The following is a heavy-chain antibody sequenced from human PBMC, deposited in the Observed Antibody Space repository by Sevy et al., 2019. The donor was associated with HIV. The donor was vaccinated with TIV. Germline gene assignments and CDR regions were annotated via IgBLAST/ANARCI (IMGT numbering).Heavy chain of an antibody. J-gene: IGHJ3*02. D-gene: IGHD2-2*02. CDR2: IIPIFGTA. CDR3: ARGYCSSTSCYTNAFDI. V-gene: IGHV1-69*13. Sequence: ASVKVSCKASGGTFSSYAISWVRQAPGQGLEWMGGIIPIFGTANYAQKFQGRVTITADESTSTAYMELSSLRSEDTAVYYCARGYCSSTSCYTNAFDIWGQWTMVTVSS. CDR1: GGTFSSYA.